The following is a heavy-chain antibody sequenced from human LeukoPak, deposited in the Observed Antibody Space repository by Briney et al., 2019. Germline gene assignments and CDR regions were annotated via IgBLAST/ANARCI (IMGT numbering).Heavy chain of an antibody. Sequence: PSETLSLTCTVSGGSISTYYWSWIRQPPGKGLEWIGYIYYTGSTNYNPSLKSRVTISVDTSKNQFSLKLRSVTAADTDVYYCARLYGNYQNYFDYWGQGTLVTVSS. J-gene: IGHJ4*02. V-gene: IGHV4-59*12. D-gene: IGHD1-7*01. CDR1: GGSISTYY. CDR3: ARLYGNYQNYFDY. CDR2: IYYTGST.